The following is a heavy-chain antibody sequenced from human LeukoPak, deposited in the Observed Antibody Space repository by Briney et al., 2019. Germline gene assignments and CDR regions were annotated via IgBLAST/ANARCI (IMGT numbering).Heavy chain of an antibody. J-gene: IGHJ6*02. CDR1: GFTFSNAW. Sequence: GGSLRLSCAASGFTFSNAWMNWVRQAPGKGLEWVGRIKSKTDGGTTDYAAPVKGRFTISRDDSKNTLYLQMNSLRAEDTAVYYCARGLREANTYYYFYGMDLWGQGTTVTVSS. CDR2: IKSKTDGGTT. V-gene: IGHV3-15*07. CDR3: ARGLREANTYYYFYGMDL.